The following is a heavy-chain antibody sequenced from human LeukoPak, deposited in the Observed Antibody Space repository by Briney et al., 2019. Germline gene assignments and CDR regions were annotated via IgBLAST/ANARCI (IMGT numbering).Heavy chain of an antibody. D-gene: IGHD6-13*01. V-gene: IGHV3-53*01. CDR2: IYSGGDT. Sequence: GGSLRPSCAASGFTVSSNYMSWVRQAPGKGLEWVSVIYSGGDTHYADSVKGRFTISRDNAKNTLYLQMNSLRAEDTAVYYCARVSSSSWWALDYWGQGTLVTVSS. CDR1: GFTVSSNY. J-gene: IGHJ4*02. CDR3: ARVSSSSWWALDY.